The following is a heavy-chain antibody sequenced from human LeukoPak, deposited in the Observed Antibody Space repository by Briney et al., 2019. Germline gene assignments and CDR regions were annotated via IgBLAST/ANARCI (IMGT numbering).Heavy chain of an antibody. V-gene: IGHV5-51*01. D-gene: IGHD5-18*01. CDR3: ASRMVDTAFDY. Sequence: PGESPKTSRKGSGYSLTSYWIGRVRQTPGKGLEWMGIIYSGDSDTRYSPSFPGQVTISADKSISTAYLQWSSLKASATAMYYCASRMVDTAFDYWGQGTLVTVSS. CDR1: GYSLTSYW. CDR2: IYSGDSDT. J-gene: IGHJ4*02.